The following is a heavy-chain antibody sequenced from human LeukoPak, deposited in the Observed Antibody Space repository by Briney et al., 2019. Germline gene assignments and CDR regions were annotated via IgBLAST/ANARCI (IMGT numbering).Heavy chain of an antibody. CDR3: ARVLEYSSPPDY. J-gene: IGHJ4*02. CDR2: ISSSSSYI. V-gene: IGHV3-21*01. Sequence: GGSLRLSRAASGFTFSSYSMNWVRQAPGKGLEWVSSISSSSSYIYYADSVKGRFTISRDNAKNSLYLQMNSLRAEDTAVYYCARVLEYSSPPDYWGQGTLVTVSS. CDR1: GFTFSSYS. D-gene: IGHD6-6*01.